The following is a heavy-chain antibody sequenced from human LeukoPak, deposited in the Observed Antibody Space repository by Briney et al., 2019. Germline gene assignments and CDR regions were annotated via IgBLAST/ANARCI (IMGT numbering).Heavy chain of an antibody. CDR1: GFTFSSYD. D-gene: IGHD6-19*01. CDR3: ARVRYSSGWYYFDY. CDR2: IGTAGDT. J-gene: IGHJ4*02. Sequence: GGSLRLSCAASGFTFSSYDMHWVRQATGKGLEWVSAIGTAGDTYYPGSVKGRFTISRENAKNSLYLQMNSLRAGDTAVYYCARVRYSSGWYYFDYWGQGTLVTVSS. V-gene: IGHV3-13*01.